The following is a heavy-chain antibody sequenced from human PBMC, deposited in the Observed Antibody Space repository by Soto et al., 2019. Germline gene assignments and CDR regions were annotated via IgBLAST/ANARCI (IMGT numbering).Heavy chain of an antibody. D-gene: IGHD3-10*01. J-gene: IGHJ4*02. V-gene: IGHV1-69*02. CDR3: AIWASGYDY. Sequence: QVQLVQSGAEVKKPGSSVKVSCKASGGTFSSYTISWVRQAPGQGLEWMGRIIPILGIANYAQKFQGRVKINADKSTSTAYMELSSMRSEETAVYYCAIWASGYDYWGQGTLVTVSS. CDR2: IIPILGIA. CDR1: GGTFSSYT.